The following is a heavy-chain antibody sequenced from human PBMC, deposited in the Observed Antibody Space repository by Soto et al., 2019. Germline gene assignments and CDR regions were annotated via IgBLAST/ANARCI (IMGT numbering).Heavy chain of an antibody. CDR1: GVSFSGYY. CDR3: ARLGRRGGTNIDY. D-gene: IGHD2-15*01. V-gene: IGHV4-34*01. CDR2: INHSGST. Sequence: SETLSLTCAVYGVSFSGYYWSWIRQPPGKGLEWIGEINHSGSTNYNPSLKSRVTISVDTSKNQFSLKLSSVTAADTAVYYCARLGRRGGTNIDYWGQGTLVTVSS. J-gene: IGHJ4*02.